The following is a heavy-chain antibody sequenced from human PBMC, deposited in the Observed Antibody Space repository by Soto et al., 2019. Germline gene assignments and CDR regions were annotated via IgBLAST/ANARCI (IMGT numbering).Heavy chain of an antibody. CDR3: ALVIPDNHYYGSGIQVDY. V-gene: IGHV3-30*03. CDR1: GFTFSHYD. Sequence: QVQLVDSGGGVVQPGRSLRLSCEASGFTFSHYDMNWVRQAPGKGLEWMAIISYDGSKKYYSDSVEGRFTISRDNSENTVYLEMDSLRVEDTAVYYCALVIPDNHYYGSGIQVDYWGQGTLVTVSS. D-gene: IGHD3-10*01. CDR2: ISYDGSKK. J-gene: IGHJ4*02.